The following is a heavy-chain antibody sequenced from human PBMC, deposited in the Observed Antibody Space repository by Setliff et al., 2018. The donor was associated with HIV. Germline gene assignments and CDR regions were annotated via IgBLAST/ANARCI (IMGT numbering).Heavy chain of an antibody. Sequence: SETLSLTCAVYGGSFSGYYWSWIRQPPGKGLEWIGEINHSGSTFYSPSLKTRVTISIDTSNNQFSLKLSSVTAADTAVYYCAAELGYCGGGRCYSEEYWGQGTLVTVSS. V-gene: IGHV4-34*01. J-gene: IGHJ4*02. D-gene: IGHD2-15*01. CDR1: GGSFSGYY. CDR2: INHSGST. CDR3: AAELGYCGGGRCYSEEY.